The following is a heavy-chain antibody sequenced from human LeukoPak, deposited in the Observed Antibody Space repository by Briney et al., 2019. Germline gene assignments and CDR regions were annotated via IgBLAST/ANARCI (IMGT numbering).Heavy chain of an antibody. V-gene: IGHV1-2*06. CDR2: INPNSGGT. J-gene: IGHJ4*02. CDR3: TADKKLGDFDY. CDR1: GYTFTDYY. Sequence: ASVKVSCKASGYTFTDYYMHWVRQAPGQGLEWMGRINPNSGGTNYAQKFQGRVTMTRDTSISIGYMELSRLKSGDTAIYYCTADKKLGDFDYWGQGTLVTVSS. D-gene: IGHD7-27*01.